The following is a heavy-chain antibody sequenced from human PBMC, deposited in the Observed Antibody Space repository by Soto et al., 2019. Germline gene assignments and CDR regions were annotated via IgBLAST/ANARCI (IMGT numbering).Heavy chain of an antibody. Sequence: GGSLRLSCAASGFTSAYHAMNWVRQAPGKGLEWVSTISSNGENSHYADSVKGRFIISRDNAKNSLYLQMNSLRAEDTAVYYCARDYPGGSYYDYWGQGTLVTVFS. CDR1: GFTSAYHA. J-gene: IGHJ4*02. CDR3: ARDYPGGSYYDY. V-gene: IGHV3-21*04. D-gene: IGHD1-26*01. CDR2: ISSNGENS.